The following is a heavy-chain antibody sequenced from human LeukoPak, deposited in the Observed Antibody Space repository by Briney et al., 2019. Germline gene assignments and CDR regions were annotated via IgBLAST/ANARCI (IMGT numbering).Heavy chain of an antibody. V-gene: IGHV3-23*01. D-gene: IGHD3-22*01. Sequence: GGSLRLPCAASGFTFSSYAMSWVRQAPGKGLEWVSAISGSGGSTYYADSVKGRFTISRDNSKNTLYLQMNSLRAEDTAVYYCARGDYDSSGYDWFDPWGQGTLVTVSS. CDR1: GFTFSSYA. CDR2: ISGSGGST. J-gene: IGHJ5*02. CDR3: ARGDYDSSGYDWFDP.